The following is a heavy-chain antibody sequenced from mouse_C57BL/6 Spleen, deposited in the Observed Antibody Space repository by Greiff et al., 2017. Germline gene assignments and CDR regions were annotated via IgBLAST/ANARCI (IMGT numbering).Heavy chain of an antibody. D-gene: IGHD1-2*01. CDR3: ARGALLRGFAY. Sequence: EVKVVESGPGMVKPSQSLSLTCTVTGYSITSGYDWHWIRHFPGNKLEWMGYISYSGSTNYNPSLKSRISITHDTSKNHFFLKLNSVTTEDTATYYCARGALLRGFAYWGQGTLVTVSA. CDR1: GYSITSGYD. J-gene: IGHJ3*01. V-gene: IGHV3-1*01. CDR2: ISYSGST.